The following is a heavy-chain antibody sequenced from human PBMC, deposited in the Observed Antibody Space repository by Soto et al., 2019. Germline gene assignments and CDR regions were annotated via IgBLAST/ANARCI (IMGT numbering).Heavy chain of an antibody. CDR3: ARDSKRSCGGDCYDF. D-gene: IGHD2-21*01. J-gene: IGHJ4*02. CDR2: IIPIFGTA. Sequence: SVKVSCKASGGTFSSYAISWVRQAPGQGLEWMGGIIPIFGTANYAQKFQGRVTITADESTSTAYMELSSLRSEDTAVYYCARDSKRSCGGDCYDFWGPGTLVTVSS. CDR1: GGTFSSYA. V-gene: IGHV1-69*13.